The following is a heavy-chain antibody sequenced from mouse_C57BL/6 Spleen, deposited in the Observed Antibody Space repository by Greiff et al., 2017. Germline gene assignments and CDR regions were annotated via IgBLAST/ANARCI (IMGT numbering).Heavy chain of an antibody. Sequence: VQLQQSGPELVKPGASVKISCKASGYSFTGYYMNWVKQSPEKSLEWIGEINPSTGGTTYNQKFKAKATLTVDKSSSTAYMQLKSLTSEDSAVYYCARNHYSKGFDDWGQGTTLTVSS. CDR3: ARNHYSKGFDD. D-gene: IGHD2-5*01. J-gene: IGHJ2*01. CDR1: GYSFTGYY. V-gene: IGHV1-42*01. CDR2: INPSTGGT.